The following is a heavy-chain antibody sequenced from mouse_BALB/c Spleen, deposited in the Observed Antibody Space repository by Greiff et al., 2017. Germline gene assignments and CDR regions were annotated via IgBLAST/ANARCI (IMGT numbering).Heavy chain of an antibody. CDR3: APDDGYYFDY. Sequence: EVQRVESGAELVKPGASVKLSCTASGFNIKDTYMHWVKQRPEQGLEWIGRIDPANGNTKYDPKFQGKATITADTSSNTAYLQLSSLTSEDTAVYYCAPDDGYYFDYWGQGTTLTVSS. CDR2: IDPANGNT. CDR1: GFNIKDTY. J-gene: IGHJ2*01. V-gene: IGHV14-3*02. D-gene: IGHD2-12*01.